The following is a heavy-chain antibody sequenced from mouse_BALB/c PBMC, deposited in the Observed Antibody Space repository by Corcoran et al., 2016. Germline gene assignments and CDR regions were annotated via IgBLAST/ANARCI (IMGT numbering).Heavy chain of an antibody. J-gene: IGHJ2*01. V-gene: IGHV9-3-1*01. CDR3: ARSATGPFFDY. CDR2: INTYTGEP. CDR1: GYTFTNYG. Sequence: QIQLVQSGPELKKPGETVKISCKASGYTFTNYGMNWVKQAPGKGLKWMGWINTYTGEPTYADDFKGRFAFSLETSASTAYLQINNLKNEDTATYFCARSATGPFFDYRGQGTTLTVSS.